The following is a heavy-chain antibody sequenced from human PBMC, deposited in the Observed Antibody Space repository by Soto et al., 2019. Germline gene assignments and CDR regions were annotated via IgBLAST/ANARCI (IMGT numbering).Heavy chain of an antibody. V-gene: IGHV4-34*01. CDR3: ARDKLTGLFDY. CDR1: GGSFSGHD. CDR2: INHSGST. D-gene: IGHD2-8*02. Sequence: QVQLQQWGAGLLKPSETLSLTCAVYGGSFSGHDWTWIRQPPGTGLEWIGEINHSGSTNHNPSLKSRFTISVDTSKTQFSMKLTSVTAADTAVYYCARDKLTGLFDYWGQGTLVTVSS. J-gene: IGHJ4*02.